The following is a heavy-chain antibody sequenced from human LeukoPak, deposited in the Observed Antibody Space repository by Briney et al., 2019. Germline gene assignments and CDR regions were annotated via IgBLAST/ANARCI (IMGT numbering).Heavy chain of an antibody. CDR1: GFTIANHG. V-gene: IGHV3-30*18. CDR3: AKDWGSSGWYNWFDP. CDR2: ISHDGAAV. Sequence: GTSLRLSCAVSGFTIANHGMHWVRQAPGKGLEWVAMISHDGAAVYYGDSVKGRLTISRDNSNNTLYLQMNSLRVEDTAVYYCAKDWGSSGWYNWFDPWGQGALVTVSS. D-gene: IGHD6-19*01. J-gene: IGHJ5*02.